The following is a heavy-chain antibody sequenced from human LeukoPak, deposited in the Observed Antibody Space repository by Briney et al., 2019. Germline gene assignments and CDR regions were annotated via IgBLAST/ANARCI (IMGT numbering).Heavy chain of an antibody. J-gene: IGHJ4*02. CDR1: GGSISSYY. Sequence: SETLSLTGTVSGGSISSYYWSWIRQPPGKGLEWIGYIYYSGSTNYNPSLKSRVTISVDTSKNQFSLKLSSVTAADTAVYYCARVKEGSGYYSGLFYFDYWGQGTLVTVSS. V-gene: IGHV4-59*01. CDR2: IYYSGST. CDR3: ARVKEGSGYYSGLFYFDY. D-gene: IGHD3-22*01.